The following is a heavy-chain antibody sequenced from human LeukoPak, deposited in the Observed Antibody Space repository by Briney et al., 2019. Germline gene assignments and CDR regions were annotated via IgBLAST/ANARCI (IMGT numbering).Heavy chain of an antibody. CDR3: ASRSGRYSDDAFDI. J-gene: IGHJ3*02. CDR2: TSYDGSKE. CDR1: GFIFSSHG. D-gene: IGHD1-26*01. V-gene: IGHV3-30*03. Sequence: PGGSLRLSCVASGFIFSSHGMHWVRQAPGKGLEWVAVTSYDGSKEHYADSVKGRFTISRDNSKNMLYLQMESLRPEDTAVYYCASRSGRYSDDAFDIWGQGTVVTVSS.